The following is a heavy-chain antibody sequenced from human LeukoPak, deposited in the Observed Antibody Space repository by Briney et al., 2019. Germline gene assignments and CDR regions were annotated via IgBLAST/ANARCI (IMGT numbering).Heavy chain of an antibody. CDR2: ISASAAIT. CDR3: AKDRSIGTYYTFDH. V-gene: IGHV3-23*01. CDR1: GFTFTNYV. J-gene: IGHJ4*02. Sequence: GGSLRLSCEPSGFTFTNYVMTCVRQAPGKWLEWVSSISASAAITYYADSVKGRFTVSRDNSNNRLYLHMSGLTAADTAVYYCAKDRSIGTYYTFDHWGQGSLVTVSS. D-gene: IGHD1-26*01.